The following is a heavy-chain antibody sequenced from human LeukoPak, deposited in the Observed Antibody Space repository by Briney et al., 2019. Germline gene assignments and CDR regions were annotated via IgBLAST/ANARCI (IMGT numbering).Heavy chain of an antibody. D-gene: IGHD2-21*02. CDR3: AKAYGSRLLKGDHQNMDV. CDR1: GLIFSNYG. J-gene: IGHJ6*04. V-gene: IGHV3-30*02. Sequence: GGSLRLSCVAPGLIFSNYGMHWVRQAPGKGLDWVSFIRYDGNEKQYADSMRGRVTLSRDNSKGTLFLQMTSLRPEDTAVYYCAKAYGSRLLKGDHQNMDVWGKGTTVIVSS. CDR2: IRYDGNEK.